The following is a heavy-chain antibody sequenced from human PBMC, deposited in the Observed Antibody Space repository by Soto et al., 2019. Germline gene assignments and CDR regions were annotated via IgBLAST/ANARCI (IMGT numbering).Heavy chain of an antibody. J-gene: IGHJ6*02. CDR1: GGTFSSYT. D-gene: IGHD6-25*01. CDR3: ARDTRADGHYYYVMDV. Sequence: SVKVSCKASGGTFSSYTISWVRQAPGQGLEWMGRMIPILGIANYAQKFQGRVTITADKSTSTAYMELSSLRSEDTAVYYCARDTRADGHYYYVMDVSGQGTTVIVSS. V-gene: IGHV1-69*04. CDR2: MIPILGIA.